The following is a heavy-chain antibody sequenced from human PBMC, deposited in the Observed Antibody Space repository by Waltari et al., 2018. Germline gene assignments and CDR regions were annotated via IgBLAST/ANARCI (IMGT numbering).Heavy chain of an antibody. CDR3: ARDFMGYSCYEPINY. CDR1: GFTFSSYS. V-gene: IGHV3-48*04. J-gene: IGHJ4*02. CDR2: ISSSSSTI. Sequence: EVQLVESGGGLVQPGGSLRLSCAASGFTFSSYSMNWVRQAPGKGMEWVSYISSSSSTIYYADSVKGRFTIARDNAKNSLLLQINSLRAEGTAVYYCARDFMGYSCYEPINYWGQGTLVTVSS. D-gene: IGHD5-12*01.